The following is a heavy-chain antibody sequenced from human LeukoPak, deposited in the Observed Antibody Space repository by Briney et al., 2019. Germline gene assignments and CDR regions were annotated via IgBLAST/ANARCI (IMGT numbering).Heavy chain of an antibody. V-gene: IGHV1-46*01. Sequence: GASVKVSYKASGYTFTSNYIHWVRQAPGQGLEWMGMTYPRDGSTSYAQKFQGRVTVTRDTSTSTVHMELSGLRSEDTAVYYCARDQEGFDYWGQGTLVTVSS. CDR3: ARDQEGFDY. CDR1: GYTFTSNY. J-gene: IGHJ4*02. CDR2: TYPRDGST.